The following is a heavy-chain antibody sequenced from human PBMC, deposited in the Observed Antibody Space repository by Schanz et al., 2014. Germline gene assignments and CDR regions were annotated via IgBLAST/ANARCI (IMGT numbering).Heavy chain of an antibody. J-gene: IGHJ6*03. CDR3: ARDGDRFYHNYDMDV. CDR1: GFTFSDYY. Sequence: QVQLVESGGGLVKPGGSLRLSCAASGFTFSDYYMSWIRQAPGKGLEWVSYISGTTTYTNYADSVKGRFTVSRDNARNSLYLHMNTLGAEDTAVYYCARDGDRFYHNYDMDVWGKGTTVTVSS. V-gene: IGHV3-11*06. D-gene: IGHD4-17*01. CDR2: ISGTTTYT.